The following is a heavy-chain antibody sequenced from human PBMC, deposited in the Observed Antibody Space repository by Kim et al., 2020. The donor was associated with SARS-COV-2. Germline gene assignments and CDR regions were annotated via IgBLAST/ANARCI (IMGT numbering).Heavy chain of an antibody. CDR3: ASGDYPYGRDV. CDR1: GFPFSSYA. D-gene: IGHD2-8*02. CDR2: ISYDGSNK. V-gene: IGHV3-30-3*01. Sequence: GGSLRLSCAASGFPFSSYAMHWVRQAPGKGLEWVAVISYDGSNKYYADSVKGRFTISRDNSKNTLYLQMNSLRAEDTAVYYCASGDYPYGRDVWGQGTTVTVSS. J-gene: IGHJ6*02.